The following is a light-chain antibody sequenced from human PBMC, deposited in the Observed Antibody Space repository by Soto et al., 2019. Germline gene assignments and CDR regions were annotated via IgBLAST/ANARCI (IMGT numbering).Light chain of an antibody. J-gene: IGKJ3*01. CDR1: QSVLYSSNNKNY. CDR3: QQYYSTPFT. Sequence: DVVMTQSPDSLAVSLGERATINCKSSQSVLYSSNNKNYLAWYQQKPGQPPKLLIYWASTRESGVPDRFSGSGSGTYFTIPISSLQVEVGAIYHCQQYYSTPFTFGPGTKVDTK. V-gene: IGKV4-1*01. CDR2: WAS.